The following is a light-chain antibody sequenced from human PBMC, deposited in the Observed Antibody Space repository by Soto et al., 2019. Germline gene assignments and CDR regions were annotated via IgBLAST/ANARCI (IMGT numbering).Light chain of an antibody. J-gene: IGLJ2*01. V-gene: IGLV1-44*01. CDR3: AAWDDSLNGVV. CDR1: SSNIGSNT. CDR2: SNN. Sequence: QSVLTQSPSASGTPGQRVTISCSGSSSNIGSNTVNWYQQLPGTAPKLLIYSNNQRPSGVPDRFSGSKSRTSASLAISGLQSEDEADYYCAAWDDSLNGVVFGGGTKVTVL.